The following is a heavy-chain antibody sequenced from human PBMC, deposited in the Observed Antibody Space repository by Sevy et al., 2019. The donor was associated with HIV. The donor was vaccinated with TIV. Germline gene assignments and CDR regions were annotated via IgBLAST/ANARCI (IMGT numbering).Heavy chain of an antibody. CDR2: FDPEDDEK. J-gene: IGHJ4*02. D-gene: IGHD3-22*01. CDR1: GYTLTELS. V-gene: IGHV1-24*01. CDR3: ATTKDSYDTSGYPFDS. Sequence: ASVKVSCKVCGYTLTELSMHWVRQAPGKGLEWMGTFDPEDDEKIYAQKFQGRVTMTEDTSTDTAYMELSRLRSEDTAVYYCATTKDSYDTSGYPFDSWGQGTLVTVSS.